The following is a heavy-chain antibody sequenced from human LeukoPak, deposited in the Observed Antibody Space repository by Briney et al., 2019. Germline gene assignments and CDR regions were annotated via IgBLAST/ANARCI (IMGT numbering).Heavy chain of an antibody. V-gene: IGHV3-30*02. J-gene: IGHJ6*02. CDR1: GFTFSSYG. CDR2: IRYDGSNK. Sequence: GGSLRLSCAASGFTFSSYGMHWVRQAPGKGLEWVAFIRYDGSNKYYADSMKGRFTISRDNSKNTLYLQMNSLRAEDTAVYYCAKDAPRIAAVSYYYYYYGMDVWGQGTTVTVSS. D-gene: IGHD6-13*01. CDR3: AKDAPRIAAVSYYYYYYGMDV.